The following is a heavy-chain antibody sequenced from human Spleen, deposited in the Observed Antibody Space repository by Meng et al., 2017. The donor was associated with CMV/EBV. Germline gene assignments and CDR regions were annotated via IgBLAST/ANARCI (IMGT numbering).Heavy chain of an antibody. CDR3: ARTRIAPTGPEYNWNDVEDY. Sequence: ASVKVSCKASGYTFTSYGISWVRQAPGQELEWMGWISGYNGNTNSAQNLQGRVTMTTDTSTSTAYMALRSLRSDDTAVYYCARTRIAPTGPEYNWNDVEDYWGQGTLVTVSS. V-gene: IGHV1-18*01. D-gene: IGHD1-20*01. J-gene: IGHJ4*02. CDR2: ISGYNGNT. CDR1: GYTFTSYG.